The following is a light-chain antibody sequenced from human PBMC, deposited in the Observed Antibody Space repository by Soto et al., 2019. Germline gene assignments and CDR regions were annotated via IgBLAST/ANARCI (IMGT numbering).Light chain of an antibody. CDR3: QQYGSSLFT. CDR1: QSVSSSY. V-gene: IGKV3-20*01. CDR2: GAS. Sequence: IVLTQSPGTLSLSPGERATLSCRASQSVSSSYLDWYQQKPGQAPRPLIYGASSRATGIPDRFSGSGSGTDFPLTSSRLEPEEFAVYYCQQYGSSLFTFGGGTKVEIK. J-gene: IGKJ4*01.